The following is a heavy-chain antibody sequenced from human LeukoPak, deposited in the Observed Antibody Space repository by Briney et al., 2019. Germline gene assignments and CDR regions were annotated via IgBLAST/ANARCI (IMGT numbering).Heavy chain of an antibody. Sequence: GGSLRLSCAASGFTFSSYGMHWVRQAPGKGPEWVAFIRYDGSNKYYADSVKGRFTISRDNSKNTLYLQMNSLRAEDTAVYYCAKEPGGMEWLLSNWFDPWGQGTLVTVSS. D-gene: IGHD3-3*01. CDR1: GFTFSSYG. J-gene: IGHJ5*02. CDR2: IRYDGSNK. V-gene: IGHV3-30*02. CDR3: AKEPGGMEWLLSNWFDP.